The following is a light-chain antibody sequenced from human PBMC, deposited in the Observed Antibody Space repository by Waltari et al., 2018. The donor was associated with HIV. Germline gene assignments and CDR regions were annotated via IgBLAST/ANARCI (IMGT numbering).Light chain of an antibody. CDR1: TCDHGYYTY. Sequence: QSALTQPLSASGSPGQSVPISCPGPTCDHGYYTYYSWYQQHPGKAPKLMISEVSKRPSGVPDRCSGSKSGNTASLTVSGLQAEDEADYYCTSYAGNNLVFGGGTKMTVL. CDR3: TSYAGNNLV. J-gene: IGLJ2*01. CDR2: EVS. V-gene: IGLV2-8*01.